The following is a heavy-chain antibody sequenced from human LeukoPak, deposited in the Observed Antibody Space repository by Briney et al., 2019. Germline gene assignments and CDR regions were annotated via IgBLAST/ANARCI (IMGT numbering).Heavy chain of an antibody. CDR1: GYTFTSYG. Sequence: ASVKVSCKASGYTFTSYGISWVRQAPGQGLEWMGWISVYNGNTKYAQKFQGRVTMTTDTSTSTAYMELSSLRSEDTAVYYCARGVRDGGSYYIDYWGQGTHVTVSS. J-gene: IGHJ4*02. CDR2: ISVYNGNT. V-gene: IGHV1-18*01. D-gene: IGHD1-26*01. CDR3: ARGVRDGGSYYIDY.